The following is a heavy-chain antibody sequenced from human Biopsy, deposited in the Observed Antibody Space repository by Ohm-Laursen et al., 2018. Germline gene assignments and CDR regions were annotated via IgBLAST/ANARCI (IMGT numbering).Heavy chain of an antibody. V-gene: IGHV3-73*01. CDR2: IKKKSNNDAT. J-gene: IGHJ4*02. Sequence: SLRLSCAASGFTFSNYGMHWVRQASGRGLEWVGRIKKKSNNDATAYAESMKGRFSIFRDDSKSTSFLQMNSLKIEDTAVYFCTRSAGYGYDYWGQGILVTVSS. CDR3: TRSAGYGYDY. D-gene: IGHD5-12*01. CDR1: GFTFSNYG.